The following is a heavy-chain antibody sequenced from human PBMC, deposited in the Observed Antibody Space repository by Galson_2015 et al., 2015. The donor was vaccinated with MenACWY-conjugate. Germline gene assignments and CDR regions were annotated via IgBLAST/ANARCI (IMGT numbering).Heavy chain of an antibody. CDR1: GGSVSSGSYY. V-gene: IGHV4-61*01. CDR3: ARGVRYDSSGLQQNNNWFDP. J-gene: IGHJ5*02. D-gene: IGHD3-22*01. CDR2: IYYSGST. Sequence: LSLTCTVSGGSVSSGSYYWSWIRQPPGKGLEWIGYIYYSGSTNYNPSLKSRVTISVDTSKNQFSLKLSSVTAADTAVYYCARGVRYDSSGLQQNNNWFDPWGRGTLVTVSS.